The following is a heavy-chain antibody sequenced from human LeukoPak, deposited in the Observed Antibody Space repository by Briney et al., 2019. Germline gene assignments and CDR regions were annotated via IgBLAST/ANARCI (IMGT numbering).Heavy chain of an antibody. CDR3: AKTKGYSYGYYFDY. V-gene: IGHV3-30*18. Sequence: GRSLRLACAAAGFTFSSYAMHWVRQSLGKGLEWVAVLSYDGFNKYYADSVKGRFTISRDNSKNTLYLQMNSLRAEDTAVYYCAKTKGYSYGYYFDYWGQGTLVTVSS. D-gene: IGHD5-18*01. J-gene: IGHJ4*02. CDR2: LSYDGFNK. CDR1: GFTFSSYA.